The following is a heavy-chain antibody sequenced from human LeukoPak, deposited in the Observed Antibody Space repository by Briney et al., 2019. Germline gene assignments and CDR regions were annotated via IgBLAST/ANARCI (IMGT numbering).Heavy chain of an antibody. CDR1: GGSISSSSYY. J-gene: IGHJ3*02. CDR2: IYYSGST. D-gene: IGHD3-22*01. Sequence: PSETLSLTCTVSGGSISSSSYYWGWIRQPPGKGLEWIGSIYYSGSTYYNPSLKSRVTISVDTSKNQFSLKLSSVTAADTAVYYCARHGESSDDAFDIWGQGTMVTVSS. V-gene: IGHV4-39*01. CDR3: ARHGESSDDAFDI.